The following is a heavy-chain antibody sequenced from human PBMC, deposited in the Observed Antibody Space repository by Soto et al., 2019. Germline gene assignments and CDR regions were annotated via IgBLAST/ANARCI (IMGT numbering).Heavy chain of an antibody. CDR2: IDPSDSYT. CDR3: ARQYDSSGYYYYYYGMDV. D-gene: IGHD3-22*01. V-gene: IGHV5-10-1*01. J-gene: IGHJ6*02. Sequence: XASLKIYGKGCGYSFTSYWISWVRQMPGKGLEWMGRIDPSDSYTNYSPSFQGHVTISADKSISTAYLQWSSLKASDTAMYYCARQYDSSGYYYYYYGMDVWGQGTTVTASS. CDR1: GYSFTSYW.